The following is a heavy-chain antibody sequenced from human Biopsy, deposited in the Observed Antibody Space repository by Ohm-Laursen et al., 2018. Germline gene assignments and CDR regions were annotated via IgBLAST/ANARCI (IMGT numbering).Heavy chain of an antibody. V-gene: IGHV1-69*04. CDR1: TGTFDSYG. J-gene: IGHJ4*02. CDR3: AREAIGYQLPCDD. CDR2: IIPILRTT. Sequence: SSVKVSCKTSTGTFDSYGVTWVRQAPGQGLEWMGRIIPILRTTTYAPKFQGRVTFTADKFSSRAYLELSSLTSEDTAMFYCAREAIGYQLPCDDWGQGTLVTVSS. D-gene: IGHD2-15*01.